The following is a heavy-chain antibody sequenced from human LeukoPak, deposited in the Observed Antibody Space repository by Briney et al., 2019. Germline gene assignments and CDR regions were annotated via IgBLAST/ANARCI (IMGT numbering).Heavy chain of an antibody. Sequence: ASVKVSCKASGYIVTGYYMHWVRQAPGQGLEWMGWINPNSGGTNYAQKFQGRVTMTRDTSISTAYMELSRLRSDDTAVFYCAREGPPGDTNPHFDYWGQGTLVTVSS. CDR1: GYIVTGYY. D-gene: IGHD3-10*01. CDR2: INPNSGGT. CDR3: AREGPPGDTNPHFDY. J-gene: IGHJ4*02. V-gene: IGHV1-2*02.